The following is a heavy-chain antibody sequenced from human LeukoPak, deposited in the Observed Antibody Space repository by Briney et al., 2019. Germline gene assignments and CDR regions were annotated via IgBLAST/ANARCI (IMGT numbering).Heavy chain of an antibody. CDR2: IYSGGST. J-gene: IGHJ4*02. D-gene: IGHD3-3*01. Sequence: GGSLRLSCAASGFTFSSFAMSWVRQAPGKGLEWVSVIYSGGSTHYADSVKGRFTISRHNSKNTLYLQMNSLRAEDTAVYYCAREDTIFGVVRWGQGTLVTVSS. CDR1: GFTFSSFA. CDR3: AREDTIFGVVR. V-gene: IGHV3-53*04.